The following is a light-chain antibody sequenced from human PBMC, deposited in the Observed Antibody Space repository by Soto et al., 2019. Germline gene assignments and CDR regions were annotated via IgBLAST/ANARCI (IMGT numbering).Light chain of an antibody. Sequence: QSVLTQPPSASGTPGQRVTISCSGRSSDIGSNTVNWYQQLPGTAPKLLIYRDNHRPSGIPDRFSGSKSGTSASLDISGLRSDDEADYFCATWDDSLNGFYVFGTGTKLTVL. CDR1: SSDIGSNT. CDR2: RDN. CDR3: ATWDDSLNGFYV. J-gene: IGLJ1*01. V-gene: IGLV1-44*01.